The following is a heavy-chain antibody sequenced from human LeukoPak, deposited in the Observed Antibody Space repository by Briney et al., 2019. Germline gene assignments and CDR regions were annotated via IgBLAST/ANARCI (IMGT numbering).Heavy chain of an antibody. V-gene: IGHV4-39*07. D-gene: IGHD6-13*01. CDR3: ARDRGVSGFDY. J-gene: IGHJ4*02. CDR2: ISYSGSS. CDR1: GGSIISTIYY. Sequence: SETVSLTCTVSGGSIISTIYYWGWIRQSPGKGLDWIGSISYSGSSFCKPSLKSRVTIAVDTSKNQFSLRLSSVTAADTAFYYCARDRGVSGFDYWGQGTLVTVSS.